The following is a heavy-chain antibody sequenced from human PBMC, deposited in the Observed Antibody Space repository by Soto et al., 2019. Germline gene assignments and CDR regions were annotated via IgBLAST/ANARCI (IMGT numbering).Heavy chain of an antibody. Sequence: QVQLQESGPGLVKPSGTLSLTCAVSGGSISSSNWWSWGRQPPGKRLEWIGESYHSGSTNYNPSLKRRVTISVDKSKNPSSLNLSYVTAADTAVYYCARGRRGGLAAAGYNWFDPWGQGTLVTVSS. CDR2: SYHSGST. CDR3: ARGRRGGLAAAGYNWFDP. CDR1: GGSISSSNW. D-gene: IGHD6-13*01. J-gene: IGHJ5*02. V-gene: IGHV4-4*02.